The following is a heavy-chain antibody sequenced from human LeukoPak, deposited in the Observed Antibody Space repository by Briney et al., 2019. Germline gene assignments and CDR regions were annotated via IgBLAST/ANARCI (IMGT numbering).Heavy chain of an antibody. D-gene: IGHD5-18*01. CDR2: ISTSGYT. J-gene: IGHJ6*03. CDR1: GGSISSGSYY. CDR3: ARDSYGDYYYYYMDV. V-gene: IGHV4-61*02. Sequence: ASETLSLTCTVSGGSISSGSYYWGWIRQPAGKGLEWIGRISTSGYTNYNPSLKSRVTISVDTSKNQFSLKLSSVTAADTAVYYCARDSYGDYYYYYMDVWGKGTTVTVSS.